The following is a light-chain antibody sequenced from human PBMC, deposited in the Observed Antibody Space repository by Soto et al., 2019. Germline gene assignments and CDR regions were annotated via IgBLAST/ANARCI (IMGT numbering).Light chain of an antibody. J-gene: IGKJ2*01. CDR3: QQFGSSIPHT. CDR1: QVIGSGY. V-gene: IGKV3-20*01. Sequence: EIVRPHSPGTVSLSPGERPPIPSGASQVIGSGYSAWYHQNSGQAPRLLIYGASSRATGIPDRFSGSGSGTDFTLTISRLEPEDSGVYYCQQFGSSIPHTFGQGTKLEIK. CDR2: GAS.